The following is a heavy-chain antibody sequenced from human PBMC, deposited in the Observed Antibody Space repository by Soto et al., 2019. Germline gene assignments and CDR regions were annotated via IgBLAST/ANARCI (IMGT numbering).Heavy chain of an antibody. CDR3: ARGGEDSISWYFLFTYSYFYY. D-gene: IGHD6-13*01. J-gene: IGHJ4*02. Sequence: QVQLQQWGAGLLKPSETLSLTCAVYGGSFSGYYWSWIRQPPGKGLEWIGEINHSGSTNSNPSLKSRVTISVDTSKNQFSLKLSSVTAADTAVYYCARGGEDSISWYFLFTYSYFYYWGQGTLVTVSS. CDR2: INHSGST. CDR1: GGSFSGYY. V-gene: IGHV4-34*01.